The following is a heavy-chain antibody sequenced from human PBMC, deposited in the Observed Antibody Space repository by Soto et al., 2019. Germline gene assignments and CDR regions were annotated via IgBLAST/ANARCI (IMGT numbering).Heavy chain of an antibody. CDR3: ARDRRSYYGSGSYFFDY. V-gene: IGHV1-69*13. CDR2: IIPIFGTA. CDR1: GGTFSSYA. D-gene: IGHD3-10*01. Sequence: ASVKVSCKASGGTFSSYAISWVRQAPGQGLEWMGGIIPIFGTANYAQKFQGRVTITADESTSTAYMELSSLRSEDTAVYYCARDRRSYYGSGSYFFDYWGQGTLVTVSS. J-gene: IGHJ4*02.